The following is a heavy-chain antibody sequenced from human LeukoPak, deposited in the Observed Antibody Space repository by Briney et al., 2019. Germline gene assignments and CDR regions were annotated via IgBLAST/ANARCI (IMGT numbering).Heavy chain of an antibody. Sequence: SETLSLTCSVSGYSFTSGHYWGWIRQPPGKGLEWIANIYHTGSAHYNPSLKSRVTISVDTSKNQFSLKLSSVTAADTAVYYCARVGGLRYFDWPVGWFDPWGQGTLVTVSS. V-gene: IGHV4-38-2*02. D-gene: IGHD3-9*01. J-gene: IGHJ5*02. CDR2: IYHTGSA. CDR1: GYSFTSGHY. CDR3: ARVGGLRYFDWPVGWFDP.